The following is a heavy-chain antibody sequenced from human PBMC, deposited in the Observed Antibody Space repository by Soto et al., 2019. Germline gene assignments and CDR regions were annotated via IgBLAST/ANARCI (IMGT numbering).Heavy chain of an antibody. CDR3: AKHSTSSDAFDI. J-gene: IGHJ3*02. Sequence: AVKVSCKASGGTFSSYAINWVRQAPGQGLEWMGGIIPIFGTANYAQNFQGRVTITADESTTTAYMALSSLRSEDTAVYYCAKHSTSSDAFDIWGQGTMVTVSS. D-gene: IGHD6-6*01. CDR2: IIPIFGTA. CDR1: GGTFSSYA. V-gene: IGHV1-69*13.